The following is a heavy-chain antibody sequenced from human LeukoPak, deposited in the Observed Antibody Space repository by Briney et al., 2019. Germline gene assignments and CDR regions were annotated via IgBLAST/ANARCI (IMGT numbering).Heavy chain of an antibody. Sequence: GGSLRLSCAASGFTFSSYGMHWVRQAPGKGLEWVAVIWYDGSNKYYEDSVKGRFTISRDNSKNTLYLQMNSLRAKDTAVYYCARAEGIAASGDWGQGTLVTVSS. CDR3: ARAEGIAASGD. V-gene: IGHV3-33*01. CDR1: GFTFSSYG. D-gene: IGHD6-13*01. CDR2: IWYDGSNK. J-gene: IGHJ4*02.